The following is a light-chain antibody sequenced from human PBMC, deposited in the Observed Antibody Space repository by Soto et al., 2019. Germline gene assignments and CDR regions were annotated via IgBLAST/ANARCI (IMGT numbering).Light chain of an antibody. CDR2: DVS. CDR1: SSDVGGYNY. J-gene: IGLJ2*01. Sequence: QSALTQPRSVSGSPGQSVTISCTGTSSDVGGYNYVSWYQQHPGKAPKLMIYDVSKRPSGVADRFSGSKSGNTASLTISGLQAEDVADYYCCSYAGSYRVVFGGGTKVPVL. CDR3: CSYAGSYRVV. V-gene: IGLV2-11*01.